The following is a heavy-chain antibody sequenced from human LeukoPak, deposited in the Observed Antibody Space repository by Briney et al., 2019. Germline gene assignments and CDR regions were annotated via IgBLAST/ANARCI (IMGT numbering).Heavy chain of an antibody. CDR3: AGETDYYDSSGYWSV. CDR2: ISSSSTYI. D-gene: IGHD3-22*01. V-gene: IGHV3-21*01. Sequence: ISSSSTYIYYADSVKGRFTISRDNAKNSLYLQMNSLRAEDTAVYYCAGETDYYDSSGYWSVWGQGTTVTVSS. J-gene: IGHJ6*02.